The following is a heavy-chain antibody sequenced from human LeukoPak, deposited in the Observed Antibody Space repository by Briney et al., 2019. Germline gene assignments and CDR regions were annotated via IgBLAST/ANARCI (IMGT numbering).Heavy chain of an antibody. CDR3: ARAYCGGDCYCDY. V-gene: IGHV3-48*03. J-gene: IGHJ4*02. CDR1: GFTFSSYE. D-gene: IGHD2-21*02. Sequence: PGGSLRLSCAASGFTFSSYEMNWVRQAPGKGLEWVSYISSSGSTIYYADSVKGRFTLSRDNAKNSLYLQMNSLRAEDTAVYYCARAYCGGDCYCDYWGQGTLVTVSS. CDR2: ISSSGSTI.